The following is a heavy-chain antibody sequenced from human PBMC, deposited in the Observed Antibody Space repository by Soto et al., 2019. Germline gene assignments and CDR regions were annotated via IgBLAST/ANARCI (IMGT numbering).Heavy chain of an antibody. D-gene: IGHD4-4*01. CDR3: ARTTSSGNHDQ. V-gene: IGHV4-59*01. CDR2: VYYSGST. Sequence: SETLSLTCTVSGGSINNYYWSWFRQPPGKGLEWIGYVYYSGSTKYNPSLKSRVAISVDTSKNQFSLKVNSVTAADTAVYYCARTTSSGNHDQWGQGTLVTVSS. J-gene: IGHJ5*02. CDR1: GGSINNYY.